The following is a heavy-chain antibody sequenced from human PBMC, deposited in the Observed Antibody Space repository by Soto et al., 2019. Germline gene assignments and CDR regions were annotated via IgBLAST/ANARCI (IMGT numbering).Heavy chain of an antibody. CDR1: GYSFTSYW. CDR2: IYPGDSDT. Sequence: PGESLKSSCKGSGYSFTSYWIGWVRQMPGKGLECMGIIYPGDSDTRYSPSFQGQVTISADKSISTAYLQWSSLKASDTAMYYCASQEMATKNVDAFDIWGQGTMVTVSS. D-gene: IGHD5-12*01. V-gene: IGHV5-51*01. J-gene: IGHJ3*02. CDR3: ASQEMATKNVDAFDI.